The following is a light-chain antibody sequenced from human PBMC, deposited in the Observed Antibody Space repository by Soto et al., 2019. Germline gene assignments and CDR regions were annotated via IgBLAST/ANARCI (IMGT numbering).Light chain of an antibody. CDR1: SSDVGGYSY. Sequence: QSALTQPPSASGSPGQSVAISCTGTSSDVGGYSYVSWYQQHPGKAPKLMIYEVSKRPSGVPDRFSGSKSGNTASLTVSGLQAEDEADYYCSSYARNRDILFGGGTKLTVI. CDR3: SSYARNRDIL. V-gene: IGLV2-8*01. CDR2: EVS. J-gene: IGLJ3*02.